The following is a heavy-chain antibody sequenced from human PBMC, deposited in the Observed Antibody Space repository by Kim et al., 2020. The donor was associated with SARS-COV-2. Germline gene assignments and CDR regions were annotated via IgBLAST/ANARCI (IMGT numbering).Heavy chain of an antibody. D-gene: IGHD6-13*01. V-gene: IGHV3-74*01. Sequence: ADSVKGRFTVSRDNAKNTVYLQMNSLRAEDTALYYCATLSSVTAAAHFDPWGQGTQVTVSS. J-gene: IGHJ5*02. CDR3: ATLSSVTAAAHFDP.